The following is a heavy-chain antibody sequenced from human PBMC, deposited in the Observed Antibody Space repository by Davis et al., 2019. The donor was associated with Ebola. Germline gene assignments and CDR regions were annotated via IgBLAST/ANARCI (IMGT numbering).Heavy chain of an antibody. D-gene: IGHD2-15*01. Sequence: PGGSLRLSCTVSGGSISSYYWSWIRQPPGKGLEWIGYIYYSGSTNYNPSLKSRVTISVDTSKNQFSLKLSSVTAADTAVYYCASQNYCSGGSCYESWFDPWGQGTLVTVSS. CDR2: IYYSGST. V-gene: IGHV4-59*08. CDR3: ASQNYCSGGSCYESWFDP. J-gene: IGHJ5*02. CDR1: GGSISSYY.